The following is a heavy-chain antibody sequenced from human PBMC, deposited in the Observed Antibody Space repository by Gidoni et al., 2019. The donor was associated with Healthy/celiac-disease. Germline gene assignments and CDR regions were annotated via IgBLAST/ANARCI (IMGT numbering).Heavy chain of an antibody. D-gene: IGHD3-10*01. J-gene: IGHJ4*02. CDR2: IYHSWST. CDR1: GCSLSSSNW. Sequence: QVQLQESGPGLVKPSGTLSLTCAVSGCSLSSSNWWSWVRQPPGKGLEWIGEIYHSWSTNSNPSLKSRVTISVDKSKNHFSLKLSSVTAADTAVYYCARGCLDYYGSGSYLDYWGQGTLVTVSS. CDR3: ARGCLDYYGSGSYLDY. V-gene: IGHV4-4*02.